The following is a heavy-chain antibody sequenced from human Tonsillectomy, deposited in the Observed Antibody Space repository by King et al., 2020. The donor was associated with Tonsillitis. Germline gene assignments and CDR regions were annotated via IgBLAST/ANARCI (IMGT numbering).Heavy chain of an antibody. CDR2: IYYSGNT. J-gene: IGHJ5*02. Sequence: QLQESGPGLVKPSQNLSLTCTVSGGSITSSGYYWSYIRQHPGKGLEGIGYIYYSGNTYYNPSLKSRVTIPVDTSKNPFSLKLSSVTAAGTAVYYCARGKEANNWFDPWGEGTLVTVSS. CDR1: GGSITSSGYY. V-gene: IGHV4-31*03. CDR3: ARGKEANNWFDP. D-gene: IGHD4-23*01.